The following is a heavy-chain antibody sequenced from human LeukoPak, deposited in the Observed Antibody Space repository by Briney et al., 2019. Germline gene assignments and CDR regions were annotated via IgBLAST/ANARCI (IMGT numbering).Heavy chain of an antibody. J-gene: IGHJ4*02. CDR2: INPNSGGT. CDR1: GYTFTGYY. CDR3: AKAPTEVVAACPVVPDY. D-gene: IGHD6-6*01. Sequence: GASVKVSCKASGYTFTGYYMHWVRQAPGQGLEWMGWINPNSGGTNYAQKFQGRVTMTRDTSISTAYMELSRLRSDDTAVYYCAKAPTEVVAACPVVPDYWGQGTLVTVSS. V-gene: IGHV1-2*02.